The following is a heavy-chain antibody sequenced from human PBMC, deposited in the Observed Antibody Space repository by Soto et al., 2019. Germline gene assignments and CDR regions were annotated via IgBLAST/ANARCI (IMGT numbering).Heavy chain of an antibody. V-gene: IGHV3-21*06. CDR1: GFILTRYS. CDR3: ARESEDLTSNFDY. Sequence: GGSLRLSCAASGFILTRYSMNWVRQAPGKGLKWVSSISSTTNYIYYGDSMKGRFTISRDNAKNSLYLEMNSLRAEDTAVYYCARESEDLTSNFDYWGQGTLVTVS. J-gene: IGHJ4*02. CDR2: ISSTTNYI.